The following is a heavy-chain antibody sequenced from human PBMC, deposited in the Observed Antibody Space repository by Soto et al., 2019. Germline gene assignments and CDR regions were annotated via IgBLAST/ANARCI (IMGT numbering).Heavy chain of an antibody. Sequence: VGSLRLSCTVSGFTLVSYWMSRVRQAPGKGPEWVANIKQDGSDKNYVDSARGRFTISRDNVKNSLYLQMDSLRAEDTAVYYCAKVLGAYGAFDIWGQGTMVTVSS. CDR3: AKVLGAYGAFDI. CDR1: GFTLVSYW. CDR2: IKQDGSDK. D-gene: IGHD5-12*01. V-gene: IGHV3-7*01. J-gene: IGHJ3*02.